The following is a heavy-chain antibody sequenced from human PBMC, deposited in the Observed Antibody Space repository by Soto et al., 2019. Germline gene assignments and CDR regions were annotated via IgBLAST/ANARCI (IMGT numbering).Heavy chain of an antibody. D-gene: IGHD6-13*01. CDR2: IVVGSGNT. V-gene: IGHV1-58*02. CDR1: GFTFTISA. CDR3: AADAPPTDSSRPYYYPYGMDV. J-gene: IGHJ6*02. Sequence: QMKLVQSGPEVKKPGTSVKVSCKASGFTFTISAMLWVRQARVQRLEGLGWIVVGSGNTNYAQKFQERVTITRDMSTRAAYMELSSLRSEVPAVYYCAADAPPTDSSRPYYYPYGMDVWGQGTTVTVYS.